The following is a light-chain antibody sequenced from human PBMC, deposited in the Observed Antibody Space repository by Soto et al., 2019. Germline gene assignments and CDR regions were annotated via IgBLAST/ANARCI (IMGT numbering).Light chain of an antibody. CDR1: QDINTA. CDR3: QQHHTYPRT. Sequence: DIPMTQSPSSLSASVGERVTITCRASQDINTALDWYQQNPGKATRRLIADASSLQSGVPSRFSGSRFGTHFTLTISSLQPEDFATDFGQQHHTYPRTFGQGTKVEIK. V-gene: IGKV1-17*01. CDR2: DAS. J-gene: IGKJ1*01.